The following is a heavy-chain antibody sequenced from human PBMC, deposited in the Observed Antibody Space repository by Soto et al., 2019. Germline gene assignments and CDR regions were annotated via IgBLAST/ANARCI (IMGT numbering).Heavy chain of an antibody. Sequence: QVQLVKSGAEVKKPGASVKVSCKASGYTFTSYGISWVRQAPGQGLEWMGWISAYNGNTNYAQKLQGRVTMTTDTSTSTAHMELRSLRSDDTAVYYCARVYRITMVRGELSEYWGQGTLVTVSS. CDR1: GYTFTSYG. V-gene: IGHV1-18*01. CDR3: ARVYRITMVRGELSEY. D-gene: IGHD3-10*01. J-gene: IGHJ4*02. CDR2: ISAYNGNT.